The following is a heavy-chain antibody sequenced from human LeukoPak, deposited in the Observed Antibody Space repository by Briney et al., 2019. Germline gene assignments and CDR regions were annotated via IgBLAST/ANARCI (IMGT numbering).Heavy chain of an antibody. V-gene: IGHV1-2*02. CDR1: GYTFTVYY. D-gene: IGHD3-16*01. CDR3: ARVGDRCNSYDY. Sequence: GASVKVSCKASGYTFTVYYMHWVRQAPGQGLEWRGWINPNSGGTNYAQKFQGRVTMSRDTSISTAYKEQSGLRSDDTAVYYGARVGDRCNSYDYWGQGTLVTVSS. J-gene: IGHJ4*02. CDR2: INPNSGGT.